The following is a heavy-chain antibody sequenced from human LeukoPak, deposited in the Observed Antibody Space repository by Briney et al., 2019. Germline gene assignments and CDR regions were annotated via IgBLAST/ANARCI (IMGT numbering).Heavy chain of an antibody. Sequence: ASVKVSCKASGGTFTSYYMHWVRQAPGQGLEWVGIINPSGGSTSYAQKFQGRVTMTRDTSTSTVYMELSSLRSEDTAVYYCAKSAYFYDSSGCDYWGQGTLVTVSS. V-gene: IGHV1-46*01. D-gene: IGHD3-22*01. CDR3: AKSAYFYDSSGCDY. CDR2: INPSGGST. CDR1: GGTFTSYY. J-gene: IGHJ4*02.